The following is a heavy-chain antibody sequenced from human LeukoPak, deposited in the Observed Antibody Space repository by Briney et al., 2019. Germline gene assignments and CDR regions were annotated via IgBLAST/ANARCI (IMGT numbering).Heavy chain of an antibody. Sequence: SGTLSLTCAVSGGSISSSNWWSWVRQPPGKGLEWIGEIYHSGSTNYNPSLKSRVTISVNKSKNQFSLKLSSVTAADTAVYYCASQQLADYYYYGMDVWGQGTTVTVSS. CDR1: GGSISSSNW. J-gene: IGHJ6*02. D-gene: IGHD6-13*01. V-gene: IGHV4-4*02. CDR3: ASQQLADYYYYGMDV. CDR2: IYHSGST.